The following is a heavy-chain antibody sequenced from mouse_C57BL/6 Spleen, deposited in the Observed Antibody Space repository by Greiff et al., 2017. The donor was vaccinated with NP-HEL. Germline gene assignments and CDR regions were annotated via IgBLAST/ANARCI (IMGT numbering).Heavy chain of an antibody. Sequence: QVQLQQSGAELVRPGASVTLSCKASGYTFTDYEMHWVKQTPVHGLEWIGAIDPETGGTAYNQKFKGKAILTADKSSSTAYMELRSLTSEDSAVYYCTSYYYGSSSDYWGQGTTRTVSS. CDR1: GYTFTDYE. V-gene: IGHV1-15*01. D-gene: IGHD1-1*01. CDR2: IDPETGGT. J-gene: IGHJ2*01. CDR3: TSYYYGSSSDY.